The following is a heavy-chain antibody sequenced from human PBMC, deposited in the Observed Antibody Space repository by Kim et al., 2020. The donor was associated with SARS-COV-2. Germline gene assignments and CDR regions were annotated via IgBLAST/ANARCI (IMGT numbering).Heavy chain of an antibody. V-gene: IGHV3-30-3*01. CDR3: ARAGGSGIDFDI. Sequence: GGSLRLSCAASGFTFSSYAMHWVRQAPGKGLEWVAVISYDGSNKYYADSVKGRFTISRDNSKNTLYLQMNSLRAEDTAVYYCARAGGSGIDFDIWGQGTMVTVSS. D-gene: IGHD3-10*01. J-gene: IGHJ3*02. CDR1: GFTFSSYA. CDR2: ISYDGSNK.